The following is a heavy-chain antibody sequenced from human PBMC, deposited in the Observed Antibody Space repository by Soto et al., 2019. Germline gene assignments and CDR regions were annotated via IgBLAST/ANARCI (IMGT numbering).Heavy chain of an antibody. CDR2: IYYSGST. V-gene: IGHV4-59*08. D-gene: IGHD2-2*01. J-gene: IGHJ6*03. CDR3: ARRFKGYCSSTSCPYYYYYMDV. CDR1: GGSISSYY. Sequence: PSETLSLTCTVSGGSISSYYWSWIRQPPGKGLEWIGYIYYSGSTNYNPSLKSRVTISVDTSKNQFSLKLSSVTAADAAVYYCARRFKGYCSSTSCPYYYYYMDVWGKGTTVTVSS.